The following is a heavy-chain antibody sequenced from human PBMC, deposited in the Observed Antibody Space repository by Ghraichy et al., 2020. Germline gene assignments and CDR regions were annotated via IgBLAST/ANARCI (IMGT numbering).Heavy chain of an antibody. Sequence: GGSLRLSCAGSGFSFSNYAMNWVRQAPGQGLEWVSLISSSNDYIYYRDSVKGRFTISRDNAKSSLFLQMDSLRDDDTGVYYCARDKAMGHNFWGDAFDLWGQGTNVTVSS. D-gene: IGHD3-3*01. V-gene: IGHV3-21*01. J-gene: IGHJ3*01. CDR3: ARDKAMGHNFWGDAFDL. CDR2: ISSSNDYI. CDR1: GFSFSNYA.